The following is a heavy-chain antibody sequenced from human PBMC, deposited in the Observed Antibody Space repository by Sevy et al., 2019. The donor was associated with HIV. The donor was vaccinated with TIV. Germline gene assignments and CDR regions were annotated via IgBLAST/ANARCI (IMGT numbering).Heavy chain of an antibody. V-gene: IGHV3-23*01. CDR2: ISGSGGST. CDR3: AGGETSPTMIVVVLIPPPLY. CDR1: GFTFSSYA. Sequence: GGSLRLSCAASGFTFSSYAMSWVRQAPGKGLEWVSAISGSGGSTYYADSVKGRFTTSRDNSKNTLYLQMNSLRAEDTAVYYCAGGETSPTMIVVVLIPPPLYWGQGTLVTVSS. J-gene: IGHJ4*02. D-gene: IGHD3-22*01.